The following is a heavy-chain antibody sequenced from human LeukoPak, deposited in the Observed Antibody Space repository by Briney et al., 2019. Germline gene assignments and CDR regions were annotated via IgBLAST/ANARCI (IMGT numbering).Heavy chain of an antibody. Sequence: ASVKVPCKASGYTFTSYGISWVRQAPGQGLEWMGWISAYNGNTNYAQKLQGRVTMTTDTSTSTAYMELRSLRSDDTAVYYCARALYYYGSGSDYFDYWGQGTLVTVSS. J-gene: IGHJ4*02. V-gene: IGHV1-18*01. CDR2: ISAYNGNT. D-gene: IGHD3-10*01. CDR3: ARALYYYGSGSDYFDY. CDR1: GYTFTSYG.